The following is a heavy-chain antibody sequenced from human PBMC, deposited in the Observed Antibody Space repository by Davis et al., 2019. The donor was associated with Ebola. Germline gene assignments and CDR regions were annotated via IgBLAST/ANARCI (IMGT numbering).Heavy chain of an antibody. CDR1: GLSFTNSW. V-gene: IGHV3-15*07. CDR2: IKGKDDGETT. D-gene: IGHD2-2*01. Sequence: GESLKISCTASGLSFTNSWMDWVRQAPGKGLEWVGRIKGKDDGETTDYAATVKGRFTISRDNSKNTLYLQMNSLRAEDTAVYYCAKNWGRIVVVPAAPDYWGQGTLVTVSS. CDR3: AKNWGRIVVVPAAPDY. J-gene: IGHJ4*02.